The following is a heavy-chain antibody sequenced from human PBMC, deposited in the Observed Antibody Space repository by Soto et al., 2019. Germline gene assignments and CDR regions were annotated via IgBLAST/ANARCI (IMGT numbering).Heavy chain of an antibody. CDR1: GFTFSSSD. CDR2: ITTAGDT. D-gene: IGHD3-16*01. V-gene: IGHV3-13*01. Sequence: PGGSLRLSCAASGFTFSSSDMHWVRQATGKGLEWVSGITTAGDTYYPGSVKGRFTISRENAKNSLYLQMNNLRAGDTAVYYCVRVSSDAYTKWGPGTLVTVSS. CDR3: VRVSSDAYTK. J-gene: IGHJ4*02.